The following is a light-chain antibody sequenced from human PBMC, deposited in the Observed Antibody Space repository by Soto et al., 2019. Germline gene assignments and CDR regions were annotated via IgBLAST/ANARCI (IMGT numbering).Light chain of an antibody. Sequence: EIVMTQSPATLSVSPGERATLSCRASQSVSSTLAWYQQKPGQAPRLLIYGASTRATGIPARFSGSGSGTEFTLTISSLQSEDFAVYYCQQYNNWPPWTFGQGNKV. CDR1: QSVSST. V-gene: IGKV3-15*01. CDR2: GAS. CDR3: QQYNNWPPWT. J-gene: IGKJ1*01.